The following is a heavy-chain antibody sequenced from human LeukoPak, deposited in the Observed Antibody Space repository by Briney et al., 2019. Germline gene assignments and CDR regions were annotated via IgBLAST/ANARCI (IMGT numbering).Heavy chain of an antibody. J-gene: IGHJ4*02. CDR1: GFTFSSYA. Sequence: GGSLRLSCAASGFTFSSYAMHWVPQAPGKGLEWVAVISYDGSNKYYADSVKGRFTISRDNSKNTLYLQMNSLRAEDTAVYYCARDPEGFDYWGQGTLVTVSS. CDR3: ARDPEGFDY. V-gene: IGHV3-30-3*01. D-gene: IGHD1-14*01. CDR2: ISYDGSNK.